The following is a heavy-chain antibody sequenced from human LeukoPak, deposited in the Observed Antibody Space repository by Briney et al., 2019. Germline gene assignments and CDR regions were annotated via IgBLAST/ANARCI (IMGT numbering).Heavy chain of an antibody. V-gene: IGHV1-2*02. CDR1: GYTFTDSY. CDR2: INPNSGGT. J-gene: IGHJ6*02. D-gene: IGHD6-13*01. CDR3: ARASSWYSYGMDV. Sequence: ASVKVSCKASGYTFTDSYMHWVRQAPGQGLEWMGWINPNSGGTGYAQEFQGRATMTRDTSISTAYMELSRLRSDDTAVYYCARASSWYSYGMDVWGQGTTVTVSS.